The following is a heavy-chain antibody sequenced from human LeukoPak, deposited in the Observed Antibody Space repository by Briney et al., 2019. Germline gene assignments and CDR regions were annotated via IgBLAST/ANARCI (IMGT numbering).Heavy chain of an antibody. CDR2: ISYDGSNK. Sequence: SGGSLRLSCAASGFTFSSYGMHWVRQAPGKGLEWVAVISYDGSNKYYSDSVKGRFPNSRDNSKNTLYLQMNSLRAEDTAVYYCAKSGDSSSSGVNFDYWGQGTLVTVSS. D-gene: IGHD6-6*01. CDR1: GFTFSSYG. CDR3: AKSGDSSSSGVNFDY. V-gene: IGHV3-30*18. J-gene: IGHJ4*02.